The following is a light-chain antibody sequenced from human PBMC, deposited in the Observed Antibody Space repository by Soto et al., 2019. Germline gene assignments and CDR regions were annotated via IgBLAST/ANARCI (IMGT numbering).Light chain of an antibody. Sequence: EIVLTQSPGTLSLSPGEGASLSCRASQSVSNSYLAWYQQKPGQSPRLLIYGASSRATGIPDRFSGSGSGTDCTLTISRLEPEDFAVYYCQQYGSSLYTFGQGTKLEIK. CDR3: QQYGSSLYT. CDR2: GAS. V-gene: IGKV3-20*01. J-gene: IGKJ2*01. CDR1: QSVSNSY.